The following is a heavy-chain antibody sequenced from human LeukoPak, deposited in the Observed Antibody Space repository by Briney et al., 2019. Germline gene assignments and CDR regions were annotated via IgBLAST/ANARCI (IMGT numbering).Heavy chain of an antibody. Sequence: ASVKVSCKASGGTFSSYAISWVRQAPGQGLEWMGGIIPIFGTANYAQKFQGRVTITADESTSTAYMELSSLRSEDTAVYYCARAPYSGSYPTPDYFDYWGQGTLVTVSS. J-gene: IGHJ4*02. CDR1: GGTFSSYA. V-gene: IGHV1-69*13. D-gene: IGHD1-26*01. CDR3: ARAPYSGSYPTPDYFDY. CDR2: IIPIFGTA.